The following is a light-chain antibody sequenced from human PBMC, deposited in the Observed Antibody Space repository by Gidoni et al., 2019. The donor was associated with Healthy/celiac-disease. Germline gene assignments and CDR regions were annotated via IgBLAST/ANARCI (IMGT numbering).Light chain of an antibody. CDR3: QSYDSILSGSVV. J-gene: IGLJ2*01. CDR2: GNS. CDR1: SSNIGAGYD. Sequence: QSVLTQPPSVSGAPGQRVTISCTGSSSNIGAGYDVHWYQQLPGTAPNLLIYGNSNRPSGFPDLFSGSKSGTSASLAITGLQAEDEADYYCQSYDSILSGSVVFGGGTKLTVL. V-gene: IGLV1-40*01.